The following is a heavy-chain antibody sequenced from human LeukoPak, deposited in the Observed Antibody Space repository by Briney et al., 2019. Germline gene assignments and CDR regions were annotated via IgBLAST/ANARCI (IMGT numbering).Heavy chain of an antibody. CDR1: GFTLSSYA. D-gene: IGHD2-21*01. CDR2: VSGSGGST. V-gene: IGHV3-23*01. Sequence: AGTLRLSCAASGFTLSSYAMSWVRQAPGKGLEWVSAVSGSGGSTYYADSVKGRCTISRDNSKNTLYLQMNSLRAEDTAVYYCAAVIPASSWGQGTMVTVSS. J-gene: IGHJ3*01. CDR3: AAVIPASS.